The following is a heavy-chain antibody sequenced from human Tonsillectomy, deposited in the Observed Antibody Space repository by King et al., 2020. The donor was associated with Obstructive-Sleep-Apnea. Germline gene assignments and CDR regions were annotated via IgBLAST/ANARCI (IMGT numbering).Heavy chain of an antibody. CDR1: GGSISSGGYY. D-gene: IGHD2-15*01. CDR2: MYYSGST. V-gene: IGHV4-31*03. Sequence: QLQESGPGLVKPSQTLSLTCTVSGGSISSGGYYWSWIRQHPGKGLEWIGYMYYSGSTYYNPSLKSRVTISVDTSKNQFSLKLSSVTAADTAVYYCARGSASKNDAFDIWGQGTMVTVSS. J-gene: IGHJ3*02. CDR3: ARGSASKNDAFDI.